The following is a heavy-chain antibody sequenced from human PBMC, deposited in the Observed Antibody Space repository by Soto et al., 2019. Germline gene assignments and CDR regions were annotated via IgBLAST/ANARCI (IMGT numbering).Heavy chain of an antibody. V-gene: IGHV4-59*08. CDR1: GGSISSYY. CDR3: ARLHLPYDILTGWTGYYYYYMDV. D-gene: IGHD3-9*01. Sequence: SETLSLTCTVSGGSISSYYWSWIRQPPGKGLEWIGYIYYSGSTNYNPSLKSRVTISVDTSKNQFSLKLSSVTAADTAVYYCARLHLPYDILTGWTGYYYYYMDVWGKGTTVTVSS. CDR2: IYYSGST. J-gene: IGHJ6*03.